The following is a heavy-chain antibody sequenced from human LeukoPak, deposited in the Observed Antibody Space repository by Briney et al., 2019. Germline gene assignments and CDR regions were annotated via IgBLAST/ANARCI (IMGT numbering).Heavy chain of an antibody. CDR1: GYTFTSYG. CDR2: ISAYNGNT. CDR3: ARDLTGVITMDY. J-gene: IGHJ4*02. D-gene: IGHD3-22*01. V-gene: IGHV1-18*01. Sequence: ASVKVSCKASGYTFTSYGISWVRQAPGQGLEWMGWISAYNGNTNYAQKLQGRVTMTTDTSTSTAYMELRSLRSDDTAVYCCARDLTGVITMDYWGQGTLVTVSS.